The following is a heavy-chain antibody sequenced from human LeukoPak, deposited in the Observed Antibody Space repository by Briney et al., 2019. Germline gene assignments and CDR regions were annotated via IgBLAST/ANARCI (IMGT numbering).Heavy chain of an antibody. V-gene: IGHV4-59*01. CDR3: ARGEYSGSWYRPYYFDY. Sequence: SETLSLTCTVSDGSISSYYWSWTRQPPGKGLEWIGYIYYSGSTNYNPSLKSRVTISVDTSKNQFSLKLSSVTAADTAVYYCARGEYSGSWYRPYYFDYWGQGTLVTVSS. J-gene: IGHJ4*02. CDR2: IYYSGST. CDR1: DGSISSYY. D-gene: IGHD6-13*01.